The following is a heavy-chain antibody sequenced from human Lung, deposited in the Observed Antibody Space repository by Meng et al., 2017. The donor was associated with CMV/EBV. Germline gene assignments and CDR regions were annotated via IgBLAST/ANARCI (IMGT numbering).Heavy chain of an antibody. D-gene: IGHD6-13*01. Sequence: GESXKISCAASGFIFSNYALSWVRQAPGKGLEWVSTISDSGGNTYYADSVKGRSTISRDNSKNTLYLQMNSLRAEDTAVYYCAKCRSGIAAALNYWGQGTLVTVSS. CDR2: ISDSGGNT. J-gene: IGHJ4*02. V-gene: IGHV3-23*01. CDR3: AKCRSGIAAALNY. CDR1: GFIFSNYA.